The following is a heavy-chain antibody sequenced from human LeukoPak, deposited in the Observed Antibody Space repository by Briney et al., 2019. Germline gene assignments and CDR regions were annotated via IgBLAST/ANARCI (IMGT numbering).Heavy chain of an antibody. CDR1: GYTFTGYY. CDR2: INPKSGGT. CDR3: ARGDHVRIYAESSFDI. Sequence: ASVKVSCKASGYTFTGYYMHWVRQAPGQGLEWMGWINPKSGGTNYAQKFQGRVTMTRDTSISTAYMELSSLRSEDTAVYYCARGDHVRIYAESSFDIWGQGTMVTVSS. J-gene: IGHJ3*02. V-gene: IGHV1-2*02. D-gene: IGHD5/OR15-5a*01.